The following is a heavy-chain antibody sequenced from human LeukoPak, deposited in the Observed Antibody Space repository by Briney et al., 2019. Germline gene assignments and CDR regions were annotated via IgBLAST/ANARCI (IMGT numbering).Heavy chain of an antibody. J-gene: IGHJ4*02. CDR2: ISGSGGST. V-gene: IGHV3-23*01. CDR1: GFTFSSYA. CDR3: VKGGNTMVRGVLFDY. Sequence: PGGSLRLSCAASGFTFSSYAMSWVRQAPGKGLEWVSTISGSGGSTYYADSVKGRFTISRDFSKNTLHLQVNSLRAEDTAVYYCVKGGNTMVRGVLFDYWGQGTLVTVSS. D-gene: IGHD3-10*01.